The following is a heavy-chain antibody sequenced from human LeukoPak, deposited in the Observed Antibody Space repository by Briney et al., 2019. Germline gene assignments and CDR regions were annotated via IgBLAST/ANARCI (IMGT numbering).Heavy chain of an antibody. V-gene: IGHV4-59*01. CDR3: ARDHGIVATSY. J-gene: IGHJ4*02. CDR2: IHYSGST. D-gene: IGHD5-12*01. Sequence: PSETLSLTCTVSGGSISSYYWSWIRQPPGKGLEWIGYIHYSGSTNYNPFLKSRVTISVDMSKNQFSLKLSSVTAADTAVYYCARDHGIVATSYWGQGTLVTVSS. CDR1: GGSISSYY.